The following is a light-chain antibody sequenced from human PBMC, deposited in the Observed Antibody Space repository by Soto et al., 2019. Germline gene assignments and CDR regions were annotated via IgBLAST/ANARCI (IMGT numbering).Light chain of an antibody. Sequence: AIQMTQSPSSLPASVGNIATISCRASPGIGNALASYQQKSGKPPKVLIYGASNFQSGVPRRFSGSGSGPDFKLAISSLQPEDSATSYCLQDINYPWTFGQGTKVEIK. CDR2: GAS. J-gene: IGKJ1*01. CDR3: LQDINYPWT. V-gene: IGKV1-6*01. CDR1: PGIGNA.